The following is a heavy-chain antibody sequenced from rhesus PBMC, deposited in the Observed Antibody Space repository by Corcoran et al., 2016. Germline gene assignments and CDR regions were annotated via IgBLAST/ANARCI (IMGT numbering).Heavy chain of an antibody. CDR1: GFTFSSYD. V-gene: IGHV3-136*01. CDR3: TRLVTTFPFDY. Sequence: EVQLVESGGGLAKPGGSLRLSCAASGFTFSSYDMSWVGQGPVKGLEWVSYSSYPCKTIYYADSVKGRFTISRDNAKNSLSLQMSSLRAEDTAVYYCTRLVTTFPFDYWGQGVLVTVSS. J-gene: IGHJ4*01. D-gene: IGHD4-17*01. CDR2: SSYPCKTI.